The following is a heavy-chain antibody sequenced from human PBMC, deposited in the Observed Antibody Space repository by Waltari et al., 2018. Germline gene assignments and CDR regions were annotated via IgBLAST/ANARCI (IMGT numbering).Heavy chain of an antibody. CDR3: ARLLNY. V-gene: IGHV3-30-3*01. CDR1: GFTFSSYA. J-gene: IGHJ4*02. CDR2: ISYDGSNK. D-gene: IGHD2-15*01. Sequence: QVQLVESGGGVVQPGRSLRLSCAASGFTFSSYAMHWVRQAPGKGLEWVAVISYDGSNKYYADSVKGRFTISRDNSKNTLYLQMNSLRAEDTAVYYCARLLNYWGQGTLVTVSS.